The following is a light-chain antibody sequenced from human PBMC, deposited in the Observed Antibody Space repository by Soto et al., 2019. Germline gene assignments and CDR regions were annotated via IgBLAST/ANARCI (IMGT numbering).Light chain of an antibody. CDR2: DVS. Sequence: QSALTQPRSVSGSPGQSVTISCTGTSSDVGGYNYVSWYQQHPGKAPKLMIYDVSKRPSGVPDRFAGSKSGNTASLTISGVQAGDEADYSCCSYAGRYPLRVFGTGTKLTVL. CDR1: SSDVGGYNY. J-gene: IGLJ1*01. V-gene: IGLV2-11*01. CDR3: CSYAGRYPLRV.